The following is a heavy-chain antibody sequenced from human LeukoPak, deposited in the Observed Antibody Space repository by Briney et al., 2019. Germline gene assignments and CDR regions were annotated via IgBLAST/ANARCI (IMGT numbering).Heavy chain of an antibody. J-gene: IGHJ6*02. V-gene: IGHV3-66*01. Sequence: GGSLRLSCAASGFTVSSNYMSWVRQAPGKGLEWVSVTYSGGSTYYADSVKGRFTISRDNSKNTLYLQMNSLRAEDTAVYYCARDLLAMVRGVIIFYGMDVWGQGTTVPVSS. D-gene: IGHD3-10*01. CDR3: ARDLLAMVRGVIIFYGMDV. CDR2: TYSGGST. CDR1: GFTVSSNY.